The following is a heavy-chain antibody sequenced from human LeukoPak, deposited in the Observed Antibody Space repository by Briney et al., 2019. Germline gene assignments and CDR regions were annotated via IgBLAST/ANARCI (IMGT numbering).Heavy chain of an antibody. J-gene: IGHJ4*02. D-gene: IGHD3-16*02. CDR1: GGSISSGGYS. Sequence: SETLSLTCAVSGGSISSGGYSWSWIRQPPGKGLEWIGYIYHSGSTYYNPSLKSRVTISVDTSKNQFSLKLSSVTAADTAVYYCARVGPMITFGGVIVAHTSLDYWGQGTLVTVSS. CDR3: ARVGPMITFGGVIVAHTSLDY. CDR2: IYHSGST. V-gene: IGHV4-30-2*01.